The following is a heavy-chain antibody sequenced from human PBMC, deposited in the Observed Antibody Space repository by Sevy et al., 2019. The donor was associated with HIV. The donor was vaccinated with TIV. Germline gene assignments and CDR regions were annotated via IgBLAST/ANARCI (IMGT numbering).Heavy chain of an antibody. D-gene: IGHD5-18*01. CDR1: GFTFDDYA. CDR2: IGWNSGFV. J-gene: IGHJ4*02. V-gene: IGHV3-9*01. CDR3: VKDKGTARVNGLDY. Sequence: GGSLRLSCAASGFTFDDYALHWVRQAPGKGLEWVSGIGWNSGFVGYADSVKGRFTISRDNAKNSLYLKMNSLRAKDTALYYGVKDKGTARVNGLDYWGQGTLVTVSS.